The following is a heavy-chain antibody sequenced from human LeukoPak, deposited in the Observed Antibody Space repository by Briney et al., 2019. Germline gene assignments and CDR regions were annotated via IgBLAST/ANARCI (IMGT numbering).Heavy chain of an antibody. D-gene: IGHD6-19*01. CDR2: IYYSGST. CDR1: GGSISSYY. Sequence: SETLSLTCTVSGGSISSYYWSWIRQPPGKGLEWIGYIYYSGSTNYNPSLKSRVTISVDTSENQFSLKLSSVTAADTAVYYCARDSENSSGFDFDYWGQGTLVTVSS. CDR3: ARDSENSSGFDFDY. J-gene: IGHJ4*02. V-gene: IGHV4-59*01.